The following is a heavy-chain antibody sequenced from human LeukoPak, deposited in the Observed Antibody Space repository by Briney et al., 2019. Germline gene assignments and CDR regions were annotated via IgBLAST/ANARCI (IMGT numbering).Heavy chain of an antibody. V-gene: IGHV6-1*01. J-gene: IGHJ4*02. CDR2: TYYRSKWYN. CDR1: GDSVSSNSAA. D-gene: IGHD3-22*01. Sequence: SQTLSLTCAISGDSVSSNSAAWNWIRQSPSRGLEWLGRTYYRSKWYNDYEVSVKSRITINPDTSKNQFSLQLNSVTPEDTAVYYCARAGAYYYDSSGYYDYWGQGTLVTVSS. CDR3: ARAGAYYYDSSGYYDY.